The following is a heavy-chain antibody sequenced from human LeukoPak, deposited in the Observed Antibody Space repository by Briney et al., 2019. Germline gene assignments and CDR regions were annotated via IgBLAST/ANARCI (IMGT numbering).Heavy chain of an antibody. CDR3: ARDRRPNEGYYYYMDV. CDR2: ISYDGSNK. D-gene: IGHD1-1*01. V-gene: IGHV3-30*01. J-gene: IGHJ6*03. CDR1: GFTFSSYA. Sequence: GRSLRLSCAASGFTFSSYAMHWVRQAPGKGLGWVAVISYDGSNKYYADSVKGRFTISRDNSKNTLYLQMNSLRAEDTAVYYCARDRRPNEGYYYYMDVWGKGTTVTVSS.